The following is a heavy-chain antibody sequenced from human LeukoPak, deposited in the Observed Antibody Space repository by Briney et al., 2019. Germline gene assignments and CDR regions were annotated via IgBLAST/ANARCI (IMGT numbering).Heavy chain of an antibody. CDR3: ARVDSSSIIAY. D-gene: IGHD6-13*01. V-gene: IGHV4-4*07. Sequence: KPSETLSLTCTVSGGSINFYYWSWIRQPAGKGLEWIGRIYSTGSTNYSPSLKSRVTMSVDKPKNQFSLNLSSVTAADTAVYYCARVDSSSIIAYWGQGTLVTVSS. CDR2: IYSTGST. J-gene: IGHJ4*02. CDR1: GGSINFYY.